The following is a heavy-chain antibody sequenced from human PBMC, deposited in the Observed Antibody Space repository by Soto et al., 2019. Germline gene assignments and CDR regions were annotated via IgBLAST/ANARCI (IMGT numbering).Heavy chain of an antibody. Sequence: EVQLVESGGGLVKPGGSLRLSCAASGFTFSSYSMNWVRQAPGKGLEWVSSISSSSSYIYYADSVKGRFTISRDNAKNSLYLQMNSPRAEDTAVYYCARDEYGDYTLDYWGQGTLVTVSS. CDR2: ISSSSSYI. D-gene: IGHD4-17*01. CDR1: GFTFSSYS. V-gene: IGHV3-21*01. J-gene: IGHJ4*02. CDR3: ARDEYGDYTLDY.